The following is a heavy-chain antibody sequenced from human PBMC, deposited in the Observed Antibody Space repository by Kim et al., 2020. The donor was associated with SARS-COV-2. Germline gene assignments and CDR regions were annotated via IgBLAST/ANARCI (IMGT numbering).Heavy chain of an antibody. Sequence: DPVKGRFTISRDNSKNTLYLQMNSLRAEDTAVYYCAKVSRGSTSSRWFDPWGQGTLVTVSS. J-gene: IGHJ5*02. D-gene: IGHD2-2*01. CDR3: AKVSRGSTSSRWFDP. V-gene: IGHV3-23*01.